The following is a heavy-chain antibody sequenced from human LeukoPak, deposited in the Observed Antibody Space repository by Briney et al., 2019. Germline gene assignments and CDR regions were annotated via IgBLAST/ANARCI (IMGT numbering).Heavy chain of an antibody. V-gene: IGHV1-8*01. Sequence: ASVKVSCKASGYTFTSYDINWVRQATGQGLEWMGWMNPNSGNTGYAQKFQGRVTMTRNTSISTAYMELSSPRSEDTAVYYCARGYSGYDPFDYWGQGTLVTVSS. J-gene: IGHJ4*02. CDR3: ARGYSGYDPFDY. CDR1: GYTFTSYD. D-gene: IGHD5-12*01. CDR2: MNPNSGNT.